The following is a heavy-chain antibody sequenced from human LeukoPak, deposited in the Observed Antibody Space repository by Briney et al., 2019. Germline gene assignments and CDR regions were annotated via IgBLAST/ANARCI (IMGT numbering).Heavy chain of an antibody. CDR2: ISSSSSYK. D-gene: IGHD3-3*01. V-gene: IGHV3-21*01. Sequence: GGSLRLSCAASGFTFSSYSMNWVRQAPGKGLEWVSSISSSSSYKYYADSVKGRFTISRDNAKNSLYLQMNSLRAEDTAVYYCARVGLPYDFWNAFDIWGQGTMVTVSS. CDR3: ARVGLPYDFWNAFDI. CDR1: GFTFSSYS. J-gene: IGHJ3*02.